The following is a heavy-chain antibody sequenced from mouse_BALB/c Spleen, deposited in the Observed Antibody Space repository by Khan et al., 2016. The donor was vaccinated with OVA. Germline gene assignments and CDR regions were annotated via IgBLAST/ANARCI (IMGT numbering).Heavy chain of an antibody. J-gene: IGHJ2*01. V-gene: IGHV1-76*01. D-gene: IGHD1-1*01. CDR2: IYPGTDNT. CDR3: AGGQFLYYFDY. Sequence: VQLVESGAELMRPGASVKLSCKTSGYTFTSYWMHWVKQRPGQGLEWVARIYPGTDNTYYDEKLKDKATLTADKSSSIAYLQRSSLESEDSAVYYCAGGQFLYYFDYWGQGTTLTVSS. CDR1: GYTFTSYW.